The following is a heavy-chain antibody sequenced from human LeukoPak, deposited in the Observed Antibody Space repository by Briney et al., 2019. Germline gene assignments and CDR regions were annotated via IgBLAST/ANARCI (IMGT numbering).Heavy chain of an antibody. CDR2: IYYSGST. CDR3: ARGGNSLLHYFDY. V-gene: IGHV4-59*08. J-gene: IGHJ4*02. Sequence: PSETLSLTCTVSGGSISTSYWTWIRQPPGKGLEWIGYIYYSGSTNYNPSLKSRVTISLDTSKNQFSLKLSSVTAADTAVYYCARGGNSLLHYFDYWGQGTLVTVSS. CDR1: GGSISTSY. D-gene: IGHD4-23*01.